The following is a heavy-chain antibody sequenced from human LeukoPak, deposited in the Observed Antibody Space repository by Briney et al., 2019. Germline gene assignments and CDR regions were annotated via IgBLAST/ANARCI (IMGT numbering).Heavy chain of an antibody. D-gene: IGHD6-19*01. CDR1: GYTFTSYD. J-gene: IGHJ4*02. Sequence: ASVKVSCTASGYTFTSYDINWVRQATGQGLEWMGWMNPNSGNTGYAQKFQGRVTMTRNTSISTAYMELSSLRSEDTAVYYCARGGQYSSGWDFDYWGQGTLVTVSS. V-gene: IGHV1-8*01. CDR3: ARGGQYSSGWDFDY. CDR2: MNPNSGNT.